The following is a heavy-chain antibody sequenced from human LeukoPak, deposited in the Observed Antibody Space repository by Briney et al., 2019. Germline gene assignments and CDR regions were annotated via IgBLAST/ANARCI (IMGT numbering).Heavy chain of an antibody. CDR2: IYYSGST. D-gene: IGHD3-10*01. J-gene: IGHJ4*02. V-gene: IGHV4-30-4*01. CDR1: GGSISSGDYY. CDR3: ARAGNVTMVRGVIITSGELDY. Sequence: SETLSLTCTVSGGSISSGDYYWSWIRQPPGKGLEWIRYIYYSGSTYYNPSLKSRVTISVDTSKNQFSLKLSSVTAADTAVYYCARAGNVTMVRGVIITSGELDYWGQGTLVTVSS.